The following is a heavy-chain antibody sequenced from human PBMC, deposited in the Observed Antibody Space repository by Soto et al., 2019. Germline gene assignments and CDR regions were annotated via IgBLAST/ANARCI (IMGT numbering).Heavy chain of an antibody. J-gene: IGHJ3*02. CDR2: ISSSRSYT. V-gene: IGHV3-11*05. Sequence: GGSLRLSCAASGFTFSDYYMSWIRQAPGKGLEWVSYISSSRSYTNYADSVKGRFTISRDNAKNSLYLQMNSLRAEDTAVYYCARGVGATTTRDAFDIWGQGTMVTVSS. CDR1: GFTFSDYY. CDR3: ARGVGATTTRDAFDI. D-gene: IGHD1-26*01.